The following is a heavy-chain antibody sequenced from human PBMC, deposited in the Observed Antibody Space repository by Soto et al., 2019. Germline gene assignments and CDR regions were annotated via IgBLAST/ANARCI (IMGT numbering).Heavy chain of an antibody. CDR1: GYTFSDYY. V-gene: IGHV1-2*06. CDR3: ARESGGAAASLDYYYFYMDV. CDR2: INPNSGDT. J-gene: IGHJ6*03. Sequence: QVQLVQSGAEVKKPGASVTVSCKASGYTFSDYYLHWVRQAPGQGPGWMGRINPNSGDTKFAQKFQGRVPLTRDTYVRTAFMELNWLKPGDTAVYYCARESGGAAASLDYYYFYMDVWGQGTTVTVSS. D-gene: IGHD1-26*01.